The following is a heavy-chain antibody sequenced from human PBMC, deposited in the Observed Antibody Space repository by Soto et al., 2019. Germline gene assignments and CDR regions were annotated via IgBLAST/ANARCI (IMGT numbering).Heavy chain of an antibody. J-gene: IGHJ4*02. D-gene: IGHD3-3*01. CDR3: ARARREPKTYYDFWSGYSQFDY. Sequence: QVQLVQSGAEVKKPGASVKVSCKASGYTFTSYGISWVRQAPGQGLEWMGWISAYNGNTNYAQKLQGRVTMTTDTSTSTAYMELRSLRSDDTAVYYCARARREPKTYYDFWSGYSQFDYWGQGTLVTVSS. CDR1: GYTFTSYG. CDR2: ISAYNGNT. V-gene: IGHV1-18*01.